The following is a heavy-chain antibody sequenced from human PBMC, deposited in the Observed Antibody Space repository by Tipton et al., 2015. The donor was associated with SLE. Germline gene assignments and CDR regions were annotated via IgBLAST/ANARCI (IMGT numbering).Heavy chain of an antibody. D-gene: IGHD1-26*01. Sequence: SLRLSCAASGFTFSSYGMHWVRQATGKGLEWVAVIWYDGSNKYYADSVKGRFTISRDNSKNTLYLQMNSLRAEDTVVYYCAKDGGSYHYYGMDVWGQGTTVTVS. V-gene: IGHV3-30*18. CDR3: AKDGGSYHYYGMDV. J-gene: IGHJ6*02. CDR2: IWYDGSNK. CDR1: GFTFSSYG.